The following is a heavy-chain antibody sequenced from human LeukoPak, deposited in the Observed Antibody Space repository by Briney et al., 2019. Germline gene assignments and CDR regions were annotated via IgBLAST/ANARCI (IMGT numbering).Heavy chain of an antibody. CDR2: IKQDGSEK. CDR3: AREADYYDSREYYYHYMDV. J-gene: IGHJ6*03. Sequence: GGSLRLSCAASGFTFSSYWMSWVRQAPGKGLEWVANIKQDGSEKYYVDSVKGRFTISRDNAKNSLYLQMNSLRAEDTAVYYCAREADYYDSREYYYHYMDVWGKGTTVTVSS. CDR1: GFTFSSYW. D-gene: IGHD3-22*01. V-gene: IGHV3-7*01.